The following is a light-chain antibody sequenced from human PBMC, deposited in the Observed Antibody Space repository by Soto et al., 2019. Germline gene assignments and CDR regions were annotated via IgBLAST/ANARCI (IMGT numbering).Light chain of an antibody. Sequence: QSALTQPPSASGSPGQSVTISCTGTSSDVGGYNYVSWYQQHPGKAPKLMIYEVSKRPSGVPDRFSGSKSGNTASLTVSGLQAEDEADYYCRSYAGSNNVVFGGGPKRTVL. CDR2: EVS. J-gene: IGLJ2*01. CDR1: SSDVGGYNY. CDR3: RSYAGSNNVV. V-gene: IGLV2-8*01.